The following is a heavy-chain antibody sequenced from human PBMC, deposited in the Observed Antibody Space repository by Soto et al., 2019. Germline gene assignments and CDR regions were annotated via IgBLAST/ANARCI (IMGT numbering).Heavy chain of an antibody. V-gene: IGHV3-15*07. D-gene: IGHD3-3*01. Sequence: GGSLRLSRAASGFSFSNAWMNWVRQAPGKGLEWVGRIKSKTDGGTTEYAAPVKGRFIISRDDSKNTVYLQMNSLKTEDTAVYYCTTEGRLPKYDFWSGSTNYYFDYWGQGTLVTVSS. CDR3: TTEGRLPKYDFWSGSTNYYFDY. CDR2: IKSKTDGGTT. J-gene: IGHJ4*02. CDR1: GFSFSNAW.